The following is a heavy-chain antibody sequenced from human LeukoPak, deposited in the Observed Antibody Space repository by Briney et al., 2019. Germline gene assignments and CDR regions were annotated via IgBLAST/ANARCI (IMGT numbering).Heavy chain of an antibody. J-gene: IGHJ4*02. CDR3: ARYLRRIFDY. CDR1: GFTFSSYG. D-gene: IGHD2-15*01. Sequence: GGSLRLSCAASGFTFSSYGMHWVRQAPGKGLEWVAFIRYDGSNKHYADSVKGRFTISRDNSKNTLYLQMNSLRAEDTAVYYCARYLRRIFDYWGQGTLVTVSS. CDR2: IRYDGSNK. V-gene: IGHV3-30*02.